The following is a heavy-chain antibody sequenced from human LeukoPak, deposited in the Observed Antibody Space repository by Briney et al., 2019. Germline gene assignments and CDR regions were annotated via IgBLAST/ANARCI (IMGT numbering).Heavy chain of an antibody. Sequence: SETLSLTCTVSGGSISSYYWSWIRQPPGKGLEWIGYIYYSGSTNYNPSLKSRVTISVDTFKNQFSLKLSSVTAADTAVYYCARGGEAWDSSGNFDYWSQGTLVTVSS. CDR1: GGSISSYY. D-gene: IGHD3-22*01. CDR3: ARGGEAWDSSGNFDY. V-gene: IGHV4-59*01. CDR2: IYYSGST. J-gene: IGHJ4*02.